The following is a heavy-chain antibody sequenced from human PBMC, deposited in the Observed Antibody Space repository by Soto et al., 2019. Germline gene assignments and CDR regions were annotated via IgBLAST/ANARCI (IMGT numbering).Heavy chain of an antibody. CDR2: ISYDGSNK. V-gene: IGHV3-30-3*01. CDR3: ARGAPAYYYDSSGSHPPPGLFYYYYYGMDV. D-gene: IGHD3-22*01. CDR1: GFTFSSYA. Sequence: GGSLRLSCAASGFTFSSYAMHWVRQAPGKELEWVAVISYDGSNKYYADSVKGRFTISRDNSKNTLYLQMNSLRAEDTAVYYCARGAPAYYYDSSGSHPPPGLFYYYYYGMDVWGQGTTVTVSS. J-gene: IGHJ6*02.